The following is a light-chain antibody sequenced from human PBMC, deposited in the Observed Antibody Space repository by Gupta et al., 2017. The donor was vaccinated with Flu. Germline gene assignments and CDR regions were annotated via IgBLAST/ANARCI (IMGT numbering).Light chain of an antibody. Sequence: FELPQPPPVSVSPGQPASTTCSGNKLGEKYACWYQQKPGQSPVLVIYQDSKRPSGIPELFSGSNSGNTATLTISGTQAMDEGDYYCQAWDSGTVVFGGGTKLTVL. CDR3: QAWDSGTVV. CDR2: QDS. CDR1: KLGEKY. J-gene: IGLJ2*01. V-gene: IGLV3-1*01.